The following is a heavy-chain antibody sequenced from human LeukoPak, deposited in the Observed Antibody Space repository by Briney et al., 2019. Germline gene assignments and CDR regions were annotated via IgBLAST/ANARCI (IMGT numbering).Heavy chain of an antibody. D-gene: IGHD3-10*01. Sequence: PGGSLRLSCAASGFTFPAYGMHWVRQAPGKGLEWVAFIRYDGNDKFYADSVKGRFTISKDTSKNTLYLQMNSLRAEDTAVYYCAKDLMRDRWFGESWGQGTLVTVS. CDR3: AKDLMRDRWFGES. J-gene: IGHJ5*02. CDR1: GFTFPAYG. V-gene: IGHV3-30*02. CDR2: IRYDGNDK.